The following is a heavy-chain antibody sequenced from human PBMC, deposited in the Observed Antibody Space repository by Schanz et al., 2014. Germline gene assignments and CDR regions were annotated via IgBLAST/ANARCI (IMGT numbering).Heavy chain of an antibody. CDR1: GFTFRSYG. CDR3: ARGIITMVRGGDVGAFDI. D-gene: IGHD3-10*01. V-gene: IGHV3-33*01. Sequence: QVQLVESGGGVVQPGRSLRLSCAASGFTFRSYGMHWVRQAPGKGLEWVALISYDGSSKNHADSVQGRFTISRDNSKNALYLQRDSLRAEDTAVYYCARGIITMVRGGDVGAFDIWGQGTMVTVSS. CDR2: ISYDGSSK. J-gene: IGHJ3*02.